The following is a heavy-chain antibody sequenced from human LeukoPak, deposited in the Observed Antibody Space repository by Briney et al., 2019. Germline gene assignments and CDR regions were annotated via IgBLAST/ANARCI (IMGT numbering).Heavy chain of an antibody. V-gene: IGHV4-34*01. CDR1: GGSFSGYY. CDR3: ARVTYCSGGSCYSFPDY. CDR2: INHSGST. J-gene: IGHJ4*02. D-gene: IGHD2-15*01. Sequence: SETLSLTCAVYGGSFSGYYWSWIRQPPGKGLEWIGEINHSGSTNYNPSLRSRVTISVDTSKNQFSLKLSSVTAADTAVYYCARVTYCSGGSCYSFPDYWGQGTLVTVSS.